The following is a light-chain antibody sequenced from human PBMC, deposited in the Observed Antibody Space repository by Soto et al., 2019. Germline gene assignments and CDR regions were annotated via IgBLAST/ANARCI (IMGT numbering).Light chain of an antibody. CDR2: DVS. CDR1: SSDVGGYNY. J-gene: IGLJ2*01. Sequence: QSALTQPASVSGSPGQSITISCTGTSSDVGGYNYVSWYQQHPGKAPKLMIYDVSNRPSGVSNRFSGSKSGNTASLTISGLQAEDEADYYFSSYTTSGSLVFGGGTKLTVL. V-gene: IGLV2-14*01. CDR3: SSYTTSGSLV.